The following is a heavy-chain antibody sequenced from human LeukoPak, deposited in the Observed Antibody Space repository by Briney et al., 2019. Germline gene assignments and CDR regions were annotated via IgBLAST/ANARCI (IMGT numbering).Heavy chain of an antibody. D-gene: IGHD2-2*01. V-gene: IGHV3-30*18. CDR1: GFTFSSYG. Sequence: GGSLRLSCAASGFTFSSYGMHWVRQAPGKGLEWVAVISYDGSNKYYADSVKGRFTISRDNSKNTLYLQMNSLRAEDTAVYYCAKDLEGYCSSTSCYDLGYWGQGTLVTVSS. CDR2: ISYDGSNK. J-gene: IGHJ4*02. CDR3: AKDLEGYCSSTSCYDLGY.